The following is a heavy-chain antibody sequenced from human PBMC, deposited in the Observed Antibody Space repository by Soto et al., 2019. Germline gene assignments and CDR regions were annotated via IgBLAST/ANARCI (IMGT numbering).Heavy chain of an antibody. CDR1: GFTVTTNY. J-gene: IGHJ4*02. V-gene: IGHV3-66*01. Sequence: EVQLMESGGGLVQPGGSLRLSCTVSGFTVTTNYVNWVRQAPGKGLEWLSVIFPDGSTYYTDSVRDRFTISRDNSKNTVYLQMNSLRPEDTAVYFCARRALPHAFVDYWGQGTLVTVSS. CDR2: IFPDGST. CDR3: ARRALPHAFVDY. D-gene: IGHD2-15*01.